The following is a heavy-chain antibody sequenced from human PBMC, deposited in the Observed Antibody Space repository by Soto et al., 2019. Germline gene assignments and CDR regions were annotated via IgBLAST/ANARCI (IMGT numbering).Heavy chain of an antibody. V-gene: IGHV4-4*02. CDR2: TFHSGTT. Sequence: PSETLCLTWEGSGGSVSSSNWWGWVRQAPGKGLEWIGETFHSGTTNYNPSLRNRVTISVDKSSNQFSLKMSSVTAADTAVYYCARDTSVNFYLGPFEYWGQGMQVTVS. CDR1: GGSVSSSNW. J-gene: IGHJ4*02. D-gene: IGHD1-1*01. CDR3: ARDTSVNFYLGPFEY.